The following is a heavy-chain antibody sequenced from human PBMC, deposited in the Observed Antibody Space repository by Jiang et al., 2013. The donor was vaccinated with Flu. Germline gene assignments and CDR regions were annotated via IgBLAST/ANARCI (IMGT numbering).Heavy chain of an antibody. Sequence: GGGLVKPGGSLRLSCAASGFTFSNGLDEAGSARRPGKGGWSGLAVLKSKTDGGTTDYAAPVKGRFTISRDDSKNTLYLQMNSLKTEDTAVYYCTTRIYCSGGSCPESDAFDIWGQGIMVTVS. CDR3: TTRIYCSGGSCPESDAFDI. D-gene: IGHD2-15*01. J-gene: IGHJ3*02. CDR2: LKSKTDGGTT. CDR1: GFTFSNGL. V-gene: IGHV3-15*01.